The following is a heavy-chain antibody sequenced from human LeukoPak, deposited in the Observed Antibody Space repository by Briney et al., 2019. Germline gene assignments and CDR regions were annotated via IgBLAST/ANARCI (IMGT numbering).Heavy chain of an antibody. CDR2: IIPIFGTA. Sequence: GASVNVSCEASGYTFTSSGISWVRQAPGQGLEWMGGIIPIFGTANYAQKFQGRVTITADESTRTAYMELSSLRSEDTAVYYCARAAMKRGSTYYFGMDVWGQGTTVTVSS. D-gene: IGHD2-2*01. J-gene: IGHJ6*02. V-gene: IGHV1-69*13. CDR3: ARAAMKRGSTYYFGMDV. CDR1: GYTFTSSG.